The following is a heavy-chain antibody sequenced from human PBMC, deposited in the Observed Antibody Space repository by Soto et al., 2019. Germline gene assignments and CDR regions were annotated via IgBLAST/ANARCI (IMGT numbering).Heavy chain of an antibody. V-gene: IGHV1-18*01. J-gene: IGHJ6*02. CDR1: GYTFTSYG. CDR3: ARRSVPAASRAVYYSSGMDV. Sequence: VSVKVSCKASGYTFTSYGISWVRQAPGQGLEWMGWISAYNGNTNYAQKLQGRVTMTTDTSTSTAYMELRSLRSDDTAVYYCARRSVPAASRAVYYSSGMDVWGHGTTVTVSS. D-gene: IGHD2-2*01. CDR2: ISAYNGNT.